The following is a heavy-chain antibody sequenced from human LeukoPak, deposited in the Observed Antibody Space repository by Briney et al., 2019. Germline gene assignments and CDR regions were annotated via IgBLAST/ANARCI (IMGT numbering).Heavy chain of an antibody. V-gene: IGHV3-21*01. CDR3: ARDLDYGDYAFDY. CDR1: GFTFSSYG. CDR2: ISSSSSYI. Sequence: GGSLRLSCAASGFTFSSYGMNWVRQAPGKGLEWVSSISSSSSYIYYADSVKGRFTISRDNAKNSLYLQINSLRAEDTAVYYCARDLDYGDYAFDYWGQGTLVTVSS. J-gene: IGHJ4*02. D-gene: IGHD4-17*01.